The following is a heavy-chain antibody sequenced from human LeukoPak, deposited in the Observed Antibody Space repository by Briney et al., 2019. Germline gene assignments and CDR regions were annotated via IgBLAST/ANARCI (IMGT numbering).Heavy chain of an antibody. CDR3: ARVPRYYDFWSGYYAGTWNFDY. CDR1: GYSFTRYW. J-gene: IGHJ4*02. V-gene: IGHV5-51*01. D-gene: IGHD3-3*01. Sequence: GGSLKISCKGSGYSFTRYWIGWVRQMPGKGLEWVGIIYPGDSDTRYSPSFQGQVTISVDKSISTAYLQWSSLNASDTAMYYCARVPRYYDFWSGYYAGTWNFDYWGQGTLVTVSS. CDR2: IYPGDSDT.